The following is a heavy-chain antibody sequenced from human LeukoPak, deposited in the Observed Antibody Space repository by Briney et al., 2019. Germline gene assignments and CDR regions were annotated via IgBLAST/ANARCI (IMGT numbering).Heavy chain of an antibody. V-gene: IGHV4-39*01. J-gene: IGHJ4*02. Sequence: SETLSLTCTVSGGSISSTNSYWGWVHQPPGKGLEWIGSIYYSGSTYYNPSLRSRVAISVDTSKNHFPLKLNSVTAADTAVYFCARQIPGVMATRRWGFDYWGQGTLVTVSS. CDR2: IYYSGST. CDR3: ARQIPGVMATRRWGFDY. CDR1: GGSISSTNSY. D-gene: IGHD3-16*01.